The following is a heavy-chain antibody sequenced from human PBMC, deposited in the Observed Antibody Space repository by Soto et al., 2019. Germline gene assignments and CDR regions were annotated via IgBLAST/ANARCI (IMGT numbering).Heavy chain of an antibody. Sequence: EAHLVGSGGGLVQPGGSLRLSCAASGFAVSANYLSWVRQAPGKGLEWVSLIYSGGDTDYADSVRGRFTIYRDNSKNTLYLQMNSLKAEDTAVDYCATRMTTAPYWGQGALVNVSS. J-gene: IGHJ4*02. CDR1: GFAVSANY. V-gene: IGHV3-66*01. D-gene: IGHD4-17*01. CDR3: ATRMTTAPY. CDR2: IYSGGDT.